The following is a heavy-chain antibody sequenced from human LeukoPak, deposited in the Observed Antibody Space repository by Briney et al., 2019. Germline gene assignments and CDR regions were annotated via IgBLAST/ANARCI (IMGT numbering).Heavy chain of an antibody. CDR3: ARADGSGSYLGSASGYYYYGMDV. V-gene: IGHV3-13*05. Sequence: GGSLRLSCAASGFTFSSYDMHWVRQATGKGLEWVSAIGTAGDPYYPGSVKGRFTISRENAKNSLYLQMNSLRAGDTAVYYCARADGSGSYLGSASGYYYYGMDVWGKGTTVTVSS. CDR1: GFTFSSYD. J-gene: IGHJ6*04. D-gene: IGHD3-10*01. CDR2: IGTAGDP.